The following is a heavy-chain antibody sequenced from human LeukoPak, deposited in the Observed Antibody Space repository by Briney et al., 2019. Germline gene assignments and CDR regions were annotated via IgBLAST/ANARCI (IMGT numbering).Heavy chain of an antibody. Sequence: SETLSLTCTVSGGSISSSSYYWGWIRQPPGKGLEWIGEINHSGSTNYNPSLKSRVTISVDTSKNQFSLKLSSVTAADTAVYYCARRRWFGELFPWGQGTLVTVSS. D-gene: IGHD3-10*01. CDR2: INHSGST. CDR3: ARRRWFGELFP. V-gene: IGHV4-39*07. J-gene: IGHJ5*02. CDR1: GGSISSSSYY.